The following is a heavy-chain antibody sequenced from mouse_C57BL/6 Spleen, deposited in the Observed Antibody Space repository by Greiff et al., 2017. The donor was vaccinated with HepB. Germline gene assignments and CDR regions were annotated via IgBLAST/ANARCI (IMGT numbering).Heavy chain of an antibody. CDR2: IYWDDDK. CDR3: ARNYGSSYWFAY. V-gene: IGHV8-12*01. CDR1: GFSLSTSGMG. D-gene: IGHD1-1*01. J-gene: IGHJ3*01. Sequence: QVTLKVCGPGILQSSQTLSLTCSFSGFSLSTSGMGVSWIRQPSGKGLEWLAHIYWDDDKRYNPSLKSRLTISKDTSRNQVFLKITSVDTADTATYYCARNYGSSYWFAYWGQGTLVTVSA.